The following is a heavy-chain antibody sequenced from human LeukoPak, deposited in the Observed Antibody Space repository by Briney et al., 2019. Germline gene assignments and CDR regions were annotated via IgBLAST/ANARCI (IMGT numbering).Heavy chain of an antibody. CDR2: IRYDGRNK. V-gene: IGHV3-30*02. Sequence: GGSLRLSCAASGFIFSSYGMHWVRQAPGKGLEWVAFIRYDGRNKYYADSVKGRFTISRDNSTNTLYLQMNSLRGEDTAVYYCAKDSLRERIVGSTTRGVNDYWGQGTLVTVSS. CDR1: GFIFSSYG. D-gene: IGHD1-26*01. J-gene: IGHJ4*02. CDR3: AKDSLRERIVGSTTRGVNDY.